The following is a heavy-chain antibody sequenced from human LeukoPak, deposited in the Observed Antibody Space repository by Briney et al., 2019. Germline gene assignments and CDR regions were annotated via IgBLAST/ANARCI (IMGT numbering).Heavy chain of an antibody. J-gene: IGHJ4*02. Sequence: GGSLRLSCAASGFIFSSYGMHWVRQAPGKGLEWVTVISYDGSNKYYADSVKGRFTISRDNSKNTLYLQMNSLRAEDTAVYYCAREDNVWGSLDYWGQGTLVTVSS. V-gene: IGHV3-30*03. D-gene: IGHD3-16*01. CDR1: GFIFSSYG. CDR2: ISYDGSNK. CDR3: AREDNVWGSLDY.